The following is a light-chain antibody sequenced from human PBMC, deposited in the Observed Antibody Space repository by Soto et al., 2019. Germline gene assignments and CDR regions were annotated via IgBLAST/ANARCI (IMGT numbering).Light chain of an antibody. J-gene: IGLJ3*02. CDR1: SSDVV. Sequence: QSALTQPRSVSGSPGQSVTISCTGTSSDVVSWYQQHPGKAPKLIIYYVSQRPSAVPDRFSGSKSGNTASLTISGLQAEDEADYYCCSSAGGFTWVFGGGTQLTVL. CDR2: YVS. CDR3: CSSAGGFTWV. V-gene: IGLV2-11*01.